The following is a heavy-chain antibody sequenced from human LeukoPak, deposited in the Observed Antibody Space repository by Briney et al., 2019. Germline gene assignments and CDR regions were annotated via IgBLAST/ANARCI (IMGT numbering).Heavy chain of an antibody. V-gene: IGHV1-69*04. CDR2: IIPIFGIA. CDR3: ARATRGYGMGY. Sequence: GASVKVSCKASGGTFSSYAISWVRQAPGQGLEWMGRIIPIFGIANYAQKFQSRDTITADKSTSTAYMELSSLRSEDTAVYYCARATRGYGMGYWGQGTLVTVSS. D-gene: IGHD5-18*01. CDR1: GGTFSSYA. J-gene: IGHJ4*02.